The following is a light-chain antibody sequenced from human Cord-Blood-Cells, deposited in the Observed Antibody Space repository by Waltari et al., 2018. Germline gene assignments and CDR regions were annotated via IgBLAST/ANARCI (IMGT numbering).Light chain of an antibody. Sequence: QSVLTQPPSASGTPGQRDTISCFGSSSNIGSNTVNWYQQLPGTAPKLLIYSNNQRPSGVPDRFSGSKSGTSASLAISGFQSEDGADYYCAAWDDSLNGYVFGTGTKVTVL. CDR2: SNN. CDR1: SSNIGSNT. CDR3: AAWDDSLNGYV. V-gene: IGLV1-44*01. J-gene: IGLJ1*01.